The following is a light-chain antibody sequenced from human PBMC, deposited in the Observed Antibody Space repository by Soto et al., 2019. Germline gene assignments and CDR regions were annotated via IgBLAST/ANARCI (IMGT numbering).Light chain of an antibody. CDR1: GSNFGAGFD. V-gene: IGLV1-40*01. CDR3: ALWDDSLNGPV. J-gene: IGLJ3*02. Sequence: QSVLTQPPSVSGAPGQRVTISCTGSGSNFGAGFDVHWYQQLPGTAPKLLIYGNNNRPSGVPDRFSGSKSGTSASLAISGLQSGDEADYYCALWDDSLNGPVFGGGTKLTVL. CDR2: GNN.